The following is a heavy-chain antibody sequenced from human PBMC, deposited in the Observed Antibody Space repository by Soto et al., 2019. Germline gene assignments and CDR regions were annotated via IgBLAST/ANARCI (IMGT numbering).Heavy chain of an antibody. D-gene: IGHD6-13*01. CDR3: AKGGGYSSSLRSFDY. CDR2: INPSGGST. Sequence: EMQLLESGGGLVQPGGSLRLSCAASGFTFSSYALSWVRQAPGKGLEWVSAINPSGGSTFYADSVKGRFTISRDSSKNTLYLQMSSLRAEDTAVYYCAKGGGYSSSLRSFDYWGQGTLVTVSS. J-gene: IGHJ4*02. CDR1: GFTFSSYA. V-gene: IGHV3-23*01.